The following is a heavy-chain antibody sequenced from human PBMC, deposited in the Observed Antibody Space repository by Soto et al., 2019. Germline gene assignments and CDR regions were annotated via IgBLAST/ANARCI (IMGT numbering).Heavy chain of an antibody. V-gene: IGHV3-21*01. CDR3: ARDRYYYDSSGYYPSGDY. D-gene: IGHD3-22*01. Sequence: GGSLRLSCAASGFTFSSYSMNWVRQAPGKGLEWVSSISSSSSYIYYADSVKGRFTISRDNAKNSLYLQMNSLRAEDTAVYYCARDRYYYDSSGYYPSGDYWGQGTLVTVSS. CDR1: GFTFSSYS. J-gene: IGHJ4*02. CDR2: ISSSSSYI.